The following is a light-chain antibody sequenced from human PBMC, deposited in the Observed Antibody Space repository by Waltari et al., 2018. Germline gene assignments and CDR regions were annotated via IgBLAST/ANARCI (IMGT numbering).Light chain of an antibody. Sequence: EIVLTQSPATLSLSPGDRATLSCRASQSVRNYLAWYRQKPGQAPRILIHDASERAPGIPARFSGSGSGTDFTLTISSLEPDDFAVYYCQHRHNWPPTFTFGQGTKLEVK. CDR1: QSVRNY. J-gene: IGKJ2*01. V-gene: IGKV3-11*01. CDR2: DAS. CDR3: QHRHNWPPTFT.